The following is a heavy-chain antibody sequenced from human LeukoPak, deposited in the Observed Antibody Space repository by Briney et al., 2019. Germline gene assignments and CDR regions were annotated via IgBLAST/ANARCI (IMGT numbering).Heavy chain of an antibody. CDR3: ARGGALVEIHSDP. V-gene: IGHV1-69*04. Sequence: GASVKVSCKASGGTFSSYAISWVRQAPGQGLEWMGRIIPILGIANYAQKFQGRVTITADKSTSTAYMELSSLRSEDTAVYYCARGGALVEIHSDPWGQGTLVTVSS. D-gene: IGHD5-24*01. CDR2: IIPILGIA. CDR1: GGTFSSYA. J-gene: IGHJ5*02.